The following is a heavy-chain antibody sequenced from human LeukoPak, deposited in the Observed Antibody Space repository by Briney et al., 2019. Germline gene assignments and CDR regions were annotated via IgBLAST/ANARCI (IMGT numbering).Heavy chain of an antibody. CDR1: GFTFSSYS. J-gene: IGHJ5*02. CDR3: ARATIFGWFDP. Sequence: GGSLRLSCAASGFTFSSYSMNWVRQAPGKGLEWVSSISSSSSYIYYADSVKGRFTISRDNAKNSLYLQMNSLRAEDTAVYYCARATIFGWFDPWGQGTLVTVYS. D-gene: IGHD3-9*01. V-gene: IGHV3-21*01. CDR2: ISSSSSYI.